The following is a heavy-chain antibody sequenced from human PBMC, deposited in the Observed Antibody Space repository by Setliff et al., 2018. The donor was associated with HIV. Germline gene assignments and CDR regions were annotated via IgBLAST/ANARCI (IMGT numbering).Heavy chain of an antibody. CDR3: ARQAWHSGRNGYFVDY. Sequence: SETLSLTCSESGYSITNGYYWGWFRQSPGKGLEWIATIYQTGSIYYNPSLQNRVTLLLDMSKNQFSLKLSSVTAADTAVYYCARQAWHSGRNGYFVDYWGQGTLVTVSS. CDR2: IYQTGSI. D-gene: IGHD2-15*01. CDR1: GYSITNGYY. J-gene: IGHJ4*02. V-gene: IGHV4-38-2*02.